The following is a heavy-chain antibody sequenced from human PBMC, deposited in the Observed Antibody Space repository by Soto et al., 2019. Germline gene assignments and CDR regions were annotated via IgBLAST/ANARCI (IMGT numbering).Heavy chain of an antibody. D-gene: IGHD3-3*01. Sequence: EVQLLESGGGLVQPGESLRLSCEASGFTFTSYAMSWVRQAPGKGLEWVSAISRTGENSHYADSVKGRFTISRDNSKTKLNLQMNSLRAEDTAVYYCVKLRTDWVNDFFEMWGRGTMVTVSS. CDR1: GFTFTSYA. CDR2: ISRTGENS. V-gene: IGHV3-23*01. CDR3: VKLRTDWVNDFFEM. J-gene: IGHJ3*02.